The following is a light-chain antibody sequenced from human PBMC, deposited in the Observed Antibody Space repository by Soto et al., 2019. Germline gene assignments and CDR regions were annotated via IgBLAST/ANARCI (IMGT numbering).Light chain of an antibody. CDR1: QSVRSS. CDR2: DAS. J-gene: IGKJ1*01. V-gene: IGKV3-20*01. CDR3: QQFGGSPPRT. Sequence: EIVMTQSPGTLSVSPGERATLFCRASQSVRSSLAWYQQKPGQAPRLFIYDASTRATGIPARFSGSGSGTDFTLTISRLEPEDSAVYYCQQFGGSPPRTFGPGTKVDI.